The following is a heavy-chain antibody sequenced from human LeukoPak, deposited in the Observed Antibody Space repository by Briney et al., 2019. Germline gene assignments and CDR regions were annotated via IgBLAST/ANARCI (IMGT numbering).Heavy chain of an antibody. Sequence: SQDLSLTCTVSGGSISSGGYYWSWIRQHPGKGLEWIGYNSYSGNTNYNPSLKSRVTISVDMSKSQFSLKLSSVTAADTAVYYCARAGSGWSFDYWGQGTLVTVCS. CDR2: NSYSGNT. V-gene: IGHV4-61*08. CDR1: GGSISSGGYY. D-gene: IGHD6-19*01. CDR3: ARAGSGWSFDY. J-gene: IGHJ4*02.